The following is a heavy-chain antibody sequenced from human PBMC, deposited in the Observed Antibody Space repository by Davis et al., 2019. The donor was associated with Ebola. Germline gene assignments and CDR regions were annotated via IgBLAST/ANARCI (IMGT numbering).Heavy chain of an antibody. CDR3: SRLRRAEAENY. CDR1: GFTFSSYA. J-gene: IGHJ4*02. D-gene: IGHD5-24*01. Sequence: PGGSLRLSCAASGFTFSSYAMHWVRQAPGKGLEWVAVISYDGSNKYYADSVKGRFTISRDNSKKTLYLQLNSLRAEDTAMYDCSRLRRAEAENYWGQGTLVTVSS. V-gene: IGHV3-30-3*01. CDR2: ISYDGSNK.